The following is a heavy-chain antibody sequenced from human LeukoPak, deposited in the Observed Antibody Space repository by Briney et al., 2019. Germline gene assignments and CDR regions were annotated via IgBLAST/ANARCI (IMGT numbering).Heavy chain of an antibody. J-gene: IGHJ4*02. V-gene: IGHV3-21*01. D-gene: IGHD2-15*01. CDR3: VRVLLNYCSGGSCYFHY. CDR2: ISSSSSYI. Sequence: AGGSLRLSCAASGFTFSSYSMNWVRQAPGKGLEWVSSISSSSSYIYCADSMKGRFTISRDNAKNSLYLQMNSLRAEDTAVYYCVRVLLNYCSGGSCYFHYWGQGTLVTVSS. CDR1: GFTFSSYS.